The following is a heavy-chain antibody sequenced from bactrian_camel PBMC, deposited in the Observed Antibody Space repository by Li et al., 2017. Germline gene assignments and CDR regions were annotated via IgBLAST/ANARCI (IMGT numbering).Heavy chain of an antibody. CDR3: AAGRSFYSDYLDEYEYNY. J-gene: IGHJ4*01. D-gene: IGHD4*01. Sequence: HVQLVESGGDLVRPGGSLRLSCVASGFTFSSYWMYWVRQAPGKGPEWVSTISNGGGTTYYADSVKGRFTISQDNAKNTVYLQMNSLKPEDTAMYYCAAGRSFYSDYLDEYEYNYWGQGTQVTVS. CDR2: ISNGGGTT. CDR1: GFTFSSYW. V-gene: IGHV3S1*01.